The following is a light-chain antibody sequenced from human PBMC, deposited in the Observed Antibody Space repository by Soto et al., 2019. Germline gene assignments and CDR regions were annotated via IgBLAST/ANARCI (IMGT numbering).Light chain of an antibody. J-gene: IGLJ2*01. CDR3: SSFAGSDNVV. CDR2: EVS. CDR1: SSDVGGYNS. V-gene: IGLV2-8*01. Sequence: QSVLTQPPSASGSPGQSVTISCTGTSSDVGGYNSVSWYQQHPGKAPKLMIYEVSKRPSGVPVRFSGSKSGNTASLTVSGLQAEDEADYYCSSFAGSDNVVFGGGTKLTVL.